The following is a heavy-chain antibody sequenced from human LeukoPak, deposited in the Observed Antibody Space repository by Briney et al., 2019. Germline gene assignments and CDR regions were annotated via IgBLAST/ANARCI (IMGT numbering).Heavy chain of an antibody. CDR3: AASHPMIVAGGFDY. D-gene: IGHD3-22*01. CDR1: GYTFTSYG. V-gene: IGHV1-18*01. CDR2: ISAYNGNT. J-gene: IGHJ4*02. Sequence: ASVKVSCKASGYTFTSYGISWVRQAPGQGLEWMGWISAYNGNTNYAQKLQGRVTMTEDTSTDTAYMELSSLRSEDTAVYYCAASHPMIVAGGFDYWGQGTLVTVSS.